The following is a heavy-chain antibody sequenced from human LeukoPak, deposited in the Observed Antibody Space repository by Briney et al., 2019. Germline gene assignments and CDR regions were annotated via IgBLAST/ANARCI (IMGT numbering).Heavy chain of an antibody. D-gene: IGHD6-19*01. CDR3: AKSPVDGRVDYFDY. CDR2: ISYDGSNK. CDR1: GFTFSRYG. Sequence: GGSLRLSCAASGFTFSRYGMHWVRQAPGKGLEWGAVISYDGSNKYYADSVKGRFSISRDNSKNTLYLQMNSLRAEDTAVYYCAKSPVDGRVDYFDYWGQGTLVTVSS. V-gene: IGHV3-30*18. J-gene: IGHJ4*02.